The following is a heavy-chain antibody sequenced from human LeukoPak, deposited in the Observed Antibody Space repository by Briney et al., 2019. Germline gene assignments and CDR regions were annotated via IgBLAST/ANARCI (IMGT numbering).Heavy chain of an antibody. CDR1: GFTFTSYA. V-gene: IGHV1-3*04. D-gene: IGHD1-26*01. J-gene: IGHJ4*02. CDR2: INTGNGNT. Sequence: GGSLRLSCAASGFTFTSYAMHWVRQAPGQRLEWMGWINTGNGNTKYSQKFQGRVTITRDTSASTAYMELSSLRSEDTAVYYCARVVGATTELDYWGQGTLVTVSS. CDR3: ARVVGATTELDY.